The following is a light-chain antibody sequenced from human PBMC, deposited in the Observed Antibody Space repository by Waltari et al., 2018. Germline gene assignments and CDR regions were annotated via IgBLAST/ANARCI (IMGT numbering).Light chain of an antibody. J-gene: IGKJ4*01. Sequence: DIQLTQSPSFLSASVRDRVTITSRPSQGISNYLACYQQKPGKAPKLLIYSASTLQSGVPSRFSGSGSGTEFSLTISSLQPEDFATYYCQQLNSYPLTFGGGTKVEIK. CDR3: QQLNSYPLT. V-gene: IGKV1-9*01. CDR2: SAS. CDR1: QGISNY.